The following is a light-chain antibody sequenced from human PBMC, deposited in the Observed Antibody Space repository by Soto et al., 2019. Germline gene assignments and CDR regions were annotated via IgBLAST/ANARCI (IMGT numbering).Light chain of an antibody. CDR1: NNDVGSYDL. CDR2: DVT. J-gene: IGLJ2*01. Sequence: QSVLTQPASVSGSPGQSIAISCTGTNNDVGSYDLVSWYRQSPGEAPKLIIYDVTKRPSGVSDRFSASKSGNTASLTISGLQPEDEADYYCSSYAGLANYVLFGGGTKVTVL. V-gene: IGLV2-23*02. CDR3: SSYAGLANYVL.